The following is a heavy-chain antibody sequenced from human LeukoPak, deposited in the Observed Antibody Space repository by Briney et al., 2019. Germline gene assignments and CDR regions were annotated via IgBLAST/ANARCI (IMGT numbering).Heavy chain of an antibody. CDR1: GGSFSGYY. J-gene: IGHJ6*03. Sequence: SETLSLTCAVYGGSFSGYYWSWIRQPPGKGLEWIGEINHSGSTNYNPSLKSRVTISVDTSKNQFSLKLSSVTAADTAVYYCARALGAPWPYYYYYMDVWGKGTTVTVSS. D-gene: IGHD1-26*01. CDR3: ARALGAPWPYYYYYMDV. V-gene: IGHV4-34*01. CDR2: INHSGST.